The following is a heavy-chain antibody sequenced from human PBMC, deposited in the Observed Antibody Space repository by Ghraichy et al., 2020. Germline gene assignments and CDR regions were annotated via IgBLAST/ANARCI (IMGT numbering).Heavy chain of an antibody. Sequence: ASVKVSCKASGYTFTSYGISWVRQAPGQGLEWMGWISAYNGNTNYAQKLQGRVTMTTDTSTSTAYMELRSLRSDDTAVYYCARSWASYGDSAFDYWGQGTLVTVSS. CDR2: ISAYNGNT. CDR3: ARSWASYGDSAFDY. CDR1: GYTFTSYG. D-gene: IGHD4-17*01. J-gene: IGHJ4*02. V-gene: IGHV1-18*04.